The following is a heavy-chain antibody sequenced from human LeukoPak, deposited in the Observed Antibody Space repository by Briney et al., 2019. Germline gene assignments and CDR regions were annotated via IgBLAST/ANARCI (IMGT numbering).Heavy chain of an antibody. Sequence: GGSLRLSCAASGFTFTNYWMSWVRQAPGKGLELVANIKQDRSEKYYVDSVKGRFTISRDNAKNSLYLQMNSLRAEDTAVYYCARLREIPVFGVVTKSTSYFDYWGQGTLITVSS. CDR1: GFTFTNYW. J-gene: IGHJ4*02. D-gene: IGHD3-3*01. CDR2: IKQDRSEK. V-gene: IGHV3-7*01. CDR3: ARLREIPVFGVVTKSTSYFDY.